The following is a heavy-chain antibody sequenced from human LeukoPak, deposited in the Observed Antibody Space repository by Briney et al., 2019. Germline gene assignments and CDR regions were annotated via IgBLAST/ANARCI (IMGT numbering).Heavy chain of an antibody. CDR1: GGTFSSYA. J-gene: IGHJ4*02. V-gene: IGHV1-69*13. CDR3: ARGRTNHDFWSGYYHFDY. Sequence: AASVKVSCKASGGTFSSYAISWVRQAPGQGLEWMGGIIPIFGTANYAQKFQGRVTITADESTSTAYMELSSLRSEDTAVYYCARGRTNHDFWSGYYHFDYWGQGTLVTVSS. D-gene: IGHD3-3*01. CDR2: IIPIFGTA.